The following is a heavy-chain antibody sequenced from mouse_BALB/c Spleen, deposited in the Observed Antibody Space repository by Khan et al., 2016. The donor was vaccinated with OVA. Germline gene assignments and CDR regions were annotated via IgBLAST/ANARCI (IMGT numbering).Heavy chain of an antibody. CDR1: GYTFTNYW. J-gene: IGHJ1*01. Sequence: QVQLKQSGGEVLRPGTSVKISCKASGYTFTNYWLGWVKQRPGHGLEWIGDIYPGGDYTNYNEKFKGEATLTVDTSSSTANMELSSLTSEDSAVYFCARWATWFFDVWGAGTTVTVSS. CDR3: ARWATWFFDV. D-gene: IGHD3-1*01. V-gene: IGHV1-63*02. CDR2: IYPGGDYT.